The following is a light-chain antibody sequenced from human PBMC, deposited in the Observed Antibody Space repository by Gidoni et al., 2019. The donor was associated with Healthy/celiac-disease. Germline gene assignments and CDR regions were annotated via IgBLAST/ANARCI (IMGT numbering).Light chain of an antibody. CDR2: DAS. J-gene: IGKJ1*01. V-gene: IGKV1-5*01. Sequence: DIQMTQSPSTLSASVGDRVTITCRASQSISSWLAWYQQKPGKAPKLLIYDASSLESGVPSRFSGSGSGTEFPLTISILQPADFATYYCQQYNSYSRTFGQGTKVEIK. CDR1: QSISSW. CDR3: QQYNSYSRT.